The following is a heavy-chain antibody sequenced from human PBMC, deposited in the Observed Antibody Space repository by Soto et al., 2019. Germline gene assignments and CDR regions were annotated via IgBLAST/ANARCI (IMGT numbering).Heavy chain of an antibody. D-gene: IGHD6-19*01. CDR2: IYYSGST. CDR3: ASSGWYEGGFDY. Sequence: SETLSLTCTVSGGSISSYYWSWIRQPPGKGLEWIGYIYYSGSTNYNPSLKSRVTISVYTSKNQFSLKLSSVTVSDTAVYYCASSGWYEGGFDYWGQGTLVTVSS. J-gene: IGHJ4*02. CDR1: GGSISSYY. V-gene: IGHV4-59*01.